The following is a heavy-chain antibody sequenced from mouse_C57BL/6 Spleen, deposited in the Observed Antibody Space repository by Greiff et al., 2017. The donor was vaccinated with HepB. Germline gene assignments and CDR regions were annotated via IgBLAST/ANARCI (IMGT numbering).Heavy chain of an antibody. V-gene: IGHV5-4*01. D-gene: IGHD1-1*01. J-gene: IGHJ1*03. Sequence: EVQLQESGGGLVKPGGSLKLSCAASGFTFSSYAMSWVRQTPEKRLEWVATISDGGSYTYYPDNVKGRFTISRDNAKNNLYLQMSHLKSEDTAMYYCARDQGITTVDWYFDVWGTGTTVTVSS. CDR3: ARDQGITTVDWYFDV. CDR1: GFTFSSYA. CDR2: ISDGGSYT.